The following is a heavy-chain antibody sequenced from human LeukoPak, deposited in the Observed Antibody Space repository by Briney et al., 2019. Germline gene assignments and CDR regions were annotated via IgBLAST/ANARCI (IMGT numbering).Heavy chain of an antibody. CDR1: GFTFSSYE. CDR2: ISSSGSTI. CDR3: ARVGSGWCFDY. Sequence: GALRLSCAASGFTFSSYEMNWVRQAPGKGLEWVSYISSSGSTIYYADSVKGRVTISRDNAKNSLFLHMNSLRPEDTAVYYCARVGSGWCFDYWGQGTLVTVSS. D-gene: IGHD6-19*01. V-gene: IGHV3-48*03. J-gene: IGHJ4*02.